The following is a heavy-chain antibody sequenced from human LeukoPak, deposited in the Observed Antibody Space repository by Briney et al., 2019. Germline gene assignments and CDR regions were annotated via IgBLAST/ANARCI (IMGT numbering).Heavy chain of an antibody. J-gene: IGHJ6*03. Sequence: GASVKVSCKASGYTFTGYYMHWVRQAPGQGLEWMGWINPNSGGTNYAQKFQGRVTMTRDTSISTAYMELSRLRSDDTAVYYCARVSGPAAITNEDYYYMDVWGKGTTVTVSS. D-gene: IGHD2-2*01. CDR3: ARVSGPAAITNEDYYYMDV. CDR1: GYTFTGYY. V-gene: IGHV1-2*02. CDR2: INPNSGGT.